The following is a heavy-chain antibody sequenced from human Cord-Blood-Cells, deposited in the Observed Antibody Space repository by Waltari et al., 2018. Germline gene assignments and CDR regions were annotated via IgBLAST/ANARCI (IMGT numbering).Heavy chain of an antibody. J-gene: IGHJ6*02. CDR3: ANAVGATTDYYYYGMDV. V-gene: IGHV3-23*01. CDR1: GFTFSSYA. CDR2: ISGSGGST. D-gene: IGHD1-26*01. Sequence: EVQLLESGGGLVQPGGSLRLSCAASGFTFSSYAMRWVRTAPGKGLEWVSAISGSGGSTYYADSVKGRFTISRDNSKNTLYLQMNSLRAEDTAVYYCANAVGATTDYYYYGMDVWGQGTTVTVSS.